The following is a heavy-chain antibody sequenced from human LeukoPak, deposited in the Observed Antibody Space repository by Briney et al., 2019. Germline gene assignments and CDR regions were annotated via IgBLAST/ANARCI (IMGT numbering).Heavy chain of an antibody. Sequence: GGSLRLSCAAAGFTFSSYAMSWVRQAPGKGLEWVSAISGSGGSTYYADSVKGRFTISRDNSKNTLYLQMNSLRAEDTAVYYCAKTGAYSSGWYGRIVVAQRDYYLDYWGQESLVTVSS. D-gene: IGHD6-19*01. CDR3: AKTGAYSSGWYGRIVVAQRDYYLDY. J-gene: IGHJ4*01. CDR2: ISGSGGST. V-gene: IGHV3-23*01. CDR1: GFTFSSYA.